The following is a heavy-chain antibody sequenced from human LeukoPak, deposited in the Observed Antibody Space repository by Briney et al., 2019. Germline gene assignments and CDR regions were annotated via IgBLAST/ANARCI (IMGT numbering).Heavy chain of an antibody. CDR1: GFTVSSNY. V-gene: IGHV3-66*01. CDR2: IYSGGST. J-gene: IGHJ4*02. D-gene: IGHD6-19*01. CDR3: ARALYSSGWPYFDY. Sequence: PGGSLRLSCVASGFTVSSNYMSWVRQAPGKGLEWVSVIYSGGSTYYADSVKGRFTISRDNSKNTLYLQMNSLRAEDTAVYYCARALYSSGWPYFDYWGQGTLVTVSS.